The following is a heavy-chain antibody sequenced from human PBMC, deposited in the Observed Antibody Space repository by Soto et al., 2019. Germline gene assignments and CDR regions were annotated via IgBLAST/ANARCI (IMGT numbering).Heavy chain of an antibody. Sequence: PGGSLRLSCAASGFTVDYYAMHWVRQTPGKGLEWVAGISWNSGSIGYADSVKGRFTISRANAKNYLYRQRNSLRAEDTDLYCCAKDDGGGGTYYYGSGIGYYYYGMDVWGQGTTVTVSS. CDR3: AKDDGGGGTYYYGSGIGYYYYGMDV. D-gene: IGHD3-10*01. J-gene: IGHJ6*02. V-gene: IGHV3-9*01. CDR1: GFTVDYYA. CDR2: ISWNSGSI.